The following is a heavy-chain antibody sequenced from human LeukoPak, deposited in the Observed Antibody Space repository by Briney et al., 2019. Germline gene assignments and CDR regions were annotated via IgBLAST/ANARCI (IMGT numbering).Heavy chain of an antibody. CDR2: IYTGGST. V-gene: IGHV3-53*01. CDR3: ARHSSTTALFHAFDI. Sequence: GGSLRLSCAASGFTVSSNYMSWVRQAPGKGLEWVSVIYTGGSTHSADSVKGRFTISRDNSRNTPYLQMNSLRVEDTAVYYCARHSSTTALFHAFDIWGQGTMVTVSS. J-gene: IGHJ3*02. D-gene: IGHD2/OR15-2a*01. CDR1: GFTVSSNY.